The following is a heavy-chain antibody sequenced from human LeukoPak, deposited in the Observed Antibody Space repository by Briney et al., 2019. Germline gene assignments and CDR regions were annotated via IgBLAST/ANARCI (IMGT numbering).Heavy chain of an antibody. CDR1: GGSISSYY. J-gene: IGHJ4*02. D-gene: IGHD1-26*01. CDR3: ARHEVIVGASFDY. CDR2: IYYSGST. Sequence: SETLSLTCTVSGGSISSYYWSWIRQPPGKGLEWIGYIYYSGSTNYNPSLKSRVTISVDTSKNQFSLKLSSVTAADTAVYYCARHEVIVGASFDYWGQGTLVTVSS. V-gene: IGHV4-59*01.